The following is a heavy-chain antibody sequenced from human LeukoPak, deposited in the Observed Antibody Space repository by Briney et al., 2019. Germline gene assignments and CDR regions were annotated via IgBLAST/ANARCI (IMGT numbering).Heavy chain of an antibody. CDR1: GFTFSSYA. CDR3: AKSKTPYCSSANCLMFDY. J-gene: IGHJ4*02. Sequence: PGGSLRLSCAASGFTFSSYAMSWVRQAPGKGLEWVSGISGSGGSTYDANSVKGRFTISRDNSKNTLYLQMNSLRAEDTAVYYCAKSKTPYCSSANCLMFDYWGQGALVTVSP. D-gene: IGHD2-2*01. CDR2: ISGSGGST. V-gene: IGHV3-23*01.